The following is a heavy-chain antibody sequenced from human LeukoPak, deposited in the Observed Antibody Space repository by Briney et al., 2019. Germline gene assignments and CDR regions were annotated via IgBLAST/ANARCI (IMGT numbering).Heavy chain of an antibody. CDR2: IWFDGSNK. Sequence: PGGSLRLSCAASGFTFSNYDMHWVRQAPGKGLEWVAVIWFDGSNKFYADSVKGRFTISRDNSKNTLYLQMSSLRAEDTAVYYCVKDLAGVGTTFDYWGQGTLVTVSS. CDR3: VKDLAGVGTTFDY. D-gene: IGHD1-26*01. CDR1: GFTFSNYD. V-gene: IGHV3-30*02. J-gene: IGHJ4*02.